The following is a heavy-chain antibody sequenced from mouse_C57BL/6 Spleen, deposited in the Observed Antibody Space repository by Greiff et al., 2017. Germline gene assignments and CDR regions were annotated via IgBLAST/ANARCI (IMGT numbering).Heavy chain of an antibody. CDR2: IYPGGGYT. CDR1: GYTFTNYW. Sequence: QVQLQQSGAELVRPGTSVKMSCKASGYTFTNYWIGWAKQRPGHGLEWIGDIYPGGGYTNYNEKFKGKATLTADKSSSTAYIQFSSLTSEDSAIYYCARSEGYYSNSEGYFDVWGTGTTVTVSS. D-gene: IGHD2-5*01. V-gene: IGHV1-63*01. CDR3: ARSEGYYSNSEGYFDV. J-gene: IGHJ1*03.